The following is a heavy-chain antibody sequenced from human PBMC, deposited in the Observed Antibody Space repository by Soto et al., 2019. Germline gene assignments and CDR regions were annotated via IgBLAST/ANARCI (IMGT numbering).Heavy chain of an antibody. Sequence: QVQLVQSGAEVKKPGASVRVSCRASGYTFTTNYMHWVRQAPGQGLEWMGIIHPSAGTTKYAQKFQGRVTMTRDTSTSTVYMELSSLRSDDTAVYYCARDAVAVPSARSYFHYWGQGTLVNVSS. CDR3: ARDAVAVPSARSYFHY. CDR2: IHPSAGTT. J-gene: IGHJ4*02. D-gene: IGHD2-2*01. V-gene: IGHV1-46*01. CDR1: GYTFTTNY.